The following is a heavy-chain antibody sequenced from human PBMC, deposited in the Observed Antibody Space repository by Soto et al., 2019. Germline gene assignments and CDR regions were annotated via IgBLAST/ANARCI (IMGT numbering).Heavy chain of an antibody. CDR3: ARGLSSGWFDY. CDR1: GFTFSNYS. V-gene: IGHV3-21*01. J-gene: IGHJ5*01. CDR2: ISSTSKYI. Sequence: EVQLVESGGGLVKPGGSLRGSCAASGFTFSNYSMNWVRQAPGKGLEWVSSISSTSKYIYYADSVKGRFTISRDNAKKSLYLPMNSLRAEDTAVYYCARGLSSGWFDYWGQGTLVTVSA. D-gene: IGHD6-19*01.